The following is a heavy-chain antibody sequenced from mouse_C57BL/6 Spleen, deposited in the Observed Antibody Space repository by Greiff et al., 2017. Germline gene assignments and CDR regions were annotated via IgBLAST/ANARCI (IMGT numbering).Heavy chain of an antibody. CDR3: AESNNGYEDYFDY. Sequence: VQLQQSGAELARPGASVKMSCKASGYTFTSYTMHWVKQRPGQGLEWIGYIYPSSGYTKYNQKFKDKATLTADKSSSTAYMQLRSMTSEDSAVYYCAESNNGYEDYFDYWGQGTTLTVSS. V-gene: IGHV1-4*01. D-gene: IGHD1-2*01. J-gene: IGHJ2*01. CDR1: GYTFTSYT. CDR2: IYPSSGYT.